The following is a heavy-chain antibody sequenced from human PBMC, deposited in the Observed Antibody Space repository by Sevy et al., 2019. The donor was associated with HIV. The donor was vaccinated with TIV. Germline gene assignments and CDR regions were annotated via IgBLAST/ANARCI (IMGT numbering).Heavy chain of an antibody. CDR1: GGSFSSYY. J-gene: IGHJ3*02. Sequence: SETLSLTCTVSGGSFSSYYWSWIRQPAGKGLEWIGRIYTSGSTNYNPSLKSRVTMSVDTSKNQFSLKLSSVTAADTAVYYCAREMARYYDSSGYYWGAFDIWGQGTMVTVSS. CDR2: IYTSGST. D-gene: IGHD3-22*01. V-gene: IGHV4-4*07. CDR3: AREMARYYDSSGYYWGAFDI.